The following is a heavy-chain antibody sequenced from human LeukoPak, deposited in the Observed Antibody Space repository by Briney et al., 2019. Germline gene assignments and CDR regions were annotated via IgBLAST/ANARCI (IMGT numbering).Heavy chain of an antibody. CDR2: IYYSASP. J-gene: IGHJ4*02. CDR3: ARRGGSGRSFDY. CDR1: GASVSSGGYY. V-gene: IGHV4-61*08. D-gene: IGHD3-10*01. Sequence: PSETLSLTCTVSGASVSSGGYYWSWLRQPPGKGLEGIGYIYYSASPNYNPSLKSRVTISVDTSKNQFSLKVSSVTAADTAVYYCARRGGSGRSFDYWGQGTLVTVSS.